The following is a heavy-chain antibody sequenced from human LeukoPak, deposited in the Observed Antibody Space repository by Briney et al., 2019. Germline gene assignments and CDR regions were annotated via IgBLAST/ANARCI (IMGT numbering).Heavy chain of an antibody. CDR3: AKAPRGYYGTGSYFDY. CDR2: ISGSGGST. CDR1: GFTFSSYA. D-gene: IGHD3-22*01. Sequence: GGSLRLSCAASGFTFSSYAMSWVRQAPGKGLEWVSAISGSGGSTYYADSVKGRFTISRDNSKNTLYLQMNSLRAEDTAVYYCAKAPRGYYGTGSYFDYWGQGTLVTASS. J-gene: IGHJ4*02. V-gene: IGHV3-23*01.